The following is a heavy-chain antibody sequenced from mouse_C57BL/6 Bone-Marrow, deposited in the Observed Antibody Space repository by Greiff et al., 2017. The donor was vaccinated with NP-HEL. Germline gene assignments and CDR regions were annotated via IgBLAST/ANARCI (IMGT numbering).Heavy chain of an antibody. Sequence: VQLQQSGAELMKPGASVKLSCKATGYTFTGYWIEWVKQRPGHGLEWIGEILPGSGSTNYNEKFKGKAPFTADTSSNTANIQHSSLTTEDSASYYCARKRGTAFFAYWGQGTLVTVTA. D-gene: IGHD3-1*01. V-gene: IGHV1-9*01. CDR3: ARKRGTAFFAY. CDR2: ILPGSGST. J-gene: IGHJ3*01. CDR1: GYTFTGYW.